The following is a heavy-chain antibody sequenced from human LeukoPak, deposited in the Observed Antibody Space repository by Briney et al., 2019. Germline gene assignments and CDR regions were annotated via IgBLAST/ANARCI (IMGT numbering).Heavy chain of an antibody. D-gene: IGHD2-15*01. CDR3: ARSDGYSGRRYFDY. CDR2: INHSGST. J-gene: IGHJ4*02. Sequence: PSETLSLTCAVYGESFSGYYWSWIRQPPGKGLEWIGEINHSGSTKHNPSLKSRVNISVDTSKNQFSLKLSSVTAADTAVYYCARSDGYSGRRYFDYWGQGTLVTVSS. V-gene: IGHV4-34*01. CDR1: GESFSGYY.